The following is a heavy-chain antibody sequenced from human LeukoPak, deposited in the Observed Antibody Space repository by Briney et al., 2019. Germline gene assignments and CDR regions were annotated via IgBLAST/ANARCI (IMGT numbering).Heavy chain of an antibody. CDR3: ARGATVWARMDV. V-gene: IGHV3-48*04. CDR1: GFTFSAYS. J-gene: IGHJ6*03. Sequence: GGSLRLSCAASGFTFSAYSMNWVRQAPGKGLEWVSYISSSGSTIYYAGSVKGRFTVSRDNAKNSLHLQMNSLRAEHTAVYYCARGATVWARMDVWGKGTTVTVSS. D-gene: IGHD4-17*01. CDR2: ISSSGSTI.